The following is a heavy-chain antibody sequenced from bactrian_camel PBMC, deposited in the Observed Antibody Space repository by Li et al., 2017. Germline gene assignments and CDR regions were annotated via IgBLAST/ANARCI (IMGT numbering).Heavy chain of an antibody. CDR2: IGWDGRT. CDR3: VARDSSLCYSWGSSSYKY. D-gene: IGHD2*01. CDR1: GYRVSICA. V-gene: IGHV3S9*01. J-gene: IGHJ4*01. Sequence: QLVESGGGSVQPGGSLKLSCAASGYRVSICAMGWFRQAPGKGLEWLSGIGWDGRTYYSDSVQGRFTISRDVAKNALYLQMNELKPDDTAMYYCVARDSSLCYSWGSSSYKYWGQGTQVSVSS.